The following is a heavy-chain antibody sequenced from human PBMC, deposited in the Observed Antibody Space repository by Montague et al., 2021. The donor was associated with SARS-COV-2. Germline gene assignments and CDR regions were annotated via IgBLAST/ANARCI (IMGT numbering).Heavy chain of an antibody. D-gene: IGHD3-22*01. Sequence: FRSLSCSASGFPFSSYAMSWVRQAPGKGLEWVSAISGSGGSTYYADSVKGRFTISRDNSKNTLYLQMNSLRAEDTAVYYCRVGNYYDSISDYWGQGTLVTVSS. CDR2: ISGSGGST. J-gene: IGHJ4*02. CDR3: RVGNYYDSISDY. CDR1: GFPFSSYA. V-gene: IGHV3-23*01.